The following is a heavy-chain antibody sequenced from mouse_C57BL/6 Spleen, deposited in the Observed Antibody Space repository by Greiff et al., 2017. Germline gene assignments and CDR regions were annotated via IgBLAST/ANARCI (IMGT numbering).Heavy chain of an antibody. D-gene: IGHD1-1*01. CDR1: GYAFSSSW. J-gene: IGHJ3*01. CDR2: INPNNGGT. V-gene: IGHV1-26*01. Sequence: EVQLQQSGPELVKPGASVKISCKASGYAFSSSWMNWVKQRPGKSLEWIGDINPNNGGTSYNQKFKGKATLTVDKSSSTAYMELRSLTSEDSAVYYCARPYGSSPTFAYWGQGTLVTVSA. CDR3: ARPYGSSPTFAY.